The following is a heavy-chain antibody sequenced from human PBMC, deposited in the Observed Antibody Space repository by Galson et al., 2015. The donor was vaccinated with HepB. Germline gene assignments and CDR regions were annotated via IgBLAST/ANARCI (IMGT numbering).Heavy chain of an antibody. Sequence: SLRLSCAASGFTFSSYEMNWVRQAPGKGLEWVSYISSSGSTIYYADSVKGRFTISRDNAKNSLYLQMNSLRAEDTAVYYCARGGGQWLDTAYYFDYWGQGTLVTVSS. J-gene: IGHJ4*02. CDR3: ARGGGQWLDTAYYFDY. V-gene: IGHV3-48*03. D-gene: IGHD6-19*01. CDR1: GFTFSSYE. CDR2: ISSSGSTI.